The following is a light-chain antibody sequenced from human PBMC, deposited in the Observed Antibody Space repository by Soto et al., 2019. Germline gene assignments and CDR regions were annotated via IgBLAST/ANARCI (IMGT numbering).Light chain of an antibody. CDR1: QSISSS. Sequence: EIVLTQSPATLSLSPGERATLSCRASQSISSSLAWYQQKPGQAPRLLIFDASNRATGIPARFSGSGSGTDFTLTISSLGPEDFAIYYCQQRSNWPRVYTFGQGTKLEIK. V-gene: IGKV3-11*01. CDR3: QQRSNWPRVYT. J-gene: IGKJ2*01. CDR2: DAS.